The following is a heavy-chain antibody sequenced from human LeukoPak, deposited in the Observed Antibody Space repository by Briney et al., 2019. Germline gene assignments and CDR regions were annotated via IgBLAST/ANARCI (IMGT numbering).Heavy chain of an antibody. CDR1: GFTFSSYA. Sequence: PGGSLRLSCAASGFTFSSYAIHWVRQAPGKGLEWVAVTSSDLNVKLYADSVKGRFTISRDNSKNTLYLQLNSLRAEDTAVYYCARQHCSGGDCYFFDWGQGTLVTVSS. CDR2: TSSDLNVK. D-gene: IGHD2-15*01. V-gene: IGHV3-30-3*01. J-gene: IGHJ4*02. CDR3: ARQHCSGGDCYFFD.